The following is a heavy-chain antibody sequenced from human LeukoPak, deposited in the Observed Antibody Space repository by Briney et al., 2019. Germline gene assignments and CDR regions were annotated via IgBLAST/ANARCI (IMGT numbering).Heavy chain of an antibody. CDR2: ISSSSSYI. CDR1: GFTFSSYS. J-gene: IGHJ3*02. D-gene: IGHD3-16*02. V-gene: IGHV3-21*04. Sequence: PGGSLRLSCAASGFTFSSYSMNWVRQAPGKGLEWVSSISSSSSYIYYADSVKGRFTISRDNAKNSLYLQMNSLKTEDTAVYYCTHNYDYVWGSYRQGAFDIWGQGTMVTVSS. CDR3: THNYDYVWGSYRQGAFDI.